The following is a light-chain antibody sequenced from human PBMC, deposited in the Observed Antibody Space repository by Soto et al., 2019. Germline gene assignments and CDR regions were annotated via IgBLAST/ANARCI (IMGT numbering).Light chain of an antibody. CDR2: GAS. J-gene: IGKJ2*01. CDR3: QQSFHTPYT. V-gene: IGKV1-39*01. CDR1: QNINKN. Sequence: DIQMTQSPSSLSAYVGDSVTISCRASQNINKNLNWYQQKSGKATNLLIYGASNFQSGVPSRFRGSGSGTDFTLAISDLQPEDFATYYCQQSFHTPYTFGQGTKLEI.